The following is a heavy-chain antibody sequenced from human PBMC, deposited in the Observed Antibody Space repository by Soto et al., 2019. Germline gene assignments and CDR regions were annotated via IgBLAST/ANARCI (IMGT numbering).Heavy chain of an antibody. J-gene: IGHJ4*02. CDR3: AKGHGIFGVVIPSDY. V-gene: IGHV3-23*01. CDR1: GFTLRSYG. D-gene: IGHD3-3*01. CDR2: ISGSGNSI. Sequence: EVQLLESGGGLVQPGGSLRLSCAASGFTLRSYGMTWVRQAPGKGLEWVSVISGSGNSIHYADSVKGRFTISRDNSRNTLYLQMNSLRAEDTAVYYCAKGHGIFGVVIPSDYWGQGTLVTVSS.